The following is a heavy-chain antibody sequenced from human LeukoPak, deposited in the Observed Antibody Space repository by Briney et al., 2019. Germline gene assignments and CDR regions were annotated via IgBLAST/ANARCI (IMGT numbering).Heavy chain of an antibody. CDR3: ARAIVVVPAAIPVNAFDI. CDR1: GGSISSYY. J-gene: IGHJ3*02. CDR2: IYYSGST. D-gene: IGHD2-2*02. Sequence: SETLSLTCTVSGGSISSYYWSWIRQPPGKGLEWIGYIYYSGSTNYNPSLKSRVTISVDTSKNQFSLKLSSVTAADTAVYYCARAIVVVPAAIPVNAFDIWGQGTMVTVSS. V-gene: IGHV4-59*01.